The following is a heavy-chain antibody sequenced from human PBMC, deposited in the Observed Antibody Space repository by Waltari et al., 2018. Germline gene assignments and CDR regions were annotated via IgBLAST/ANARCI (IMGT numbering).Heavy chain of an antibody. D-gene: IGHD1-26*01. CDR2: RNPNSGNT. V-gene: IGHV1-8*02. CDR3: AISGSYYGEGI. J-gene: IGHJ3*02. CDR1: GGTFSSYA. Sequence: QVQLVQSGAEVKKPGSSVKVSCKASGGTFSSYAISWVRQAPGQGLEWMGWRNPNSGNTGYAQKCQGRVTMTRNTSISTAYMELSSLRSEDTAVYYCAISGSYYGEGIWGQGTMVTVSS.